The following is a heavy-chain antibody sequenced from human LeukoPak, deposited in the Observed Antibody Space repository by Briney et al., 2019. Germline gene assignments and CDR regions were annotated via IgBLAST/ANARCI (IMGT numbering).Heavy chain of an antibody. CDR1: GFTFSNYW. CDR3: ARESNLGGYYYYYMDV. Sequence: PGGSLRLSCAASGFTFSNYWMNWIRQAPGKGLEWVSYISSSGSTIYYADSVKGRFTISRDNAKSSLYLQMNSLRAEDTAVYYCARESNLGGYYYYYMDVWGKGTTVTISS. J-gene: IGHJ6*03. CDR2: ISSSGSTI. D-gene: IGHD3-16*01. V-gene: IGHV3-11*01.